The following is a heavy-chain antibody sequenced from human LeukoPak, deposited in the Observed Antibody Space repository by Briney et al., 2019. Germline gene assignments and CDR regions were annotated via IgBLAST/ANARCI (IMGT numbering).Heavy chain of an antibody. CDR1: GFPFSSYW. J-gene: IGHJ4*02. V-gene: IGHV3-7*04. Sequence: GGSLRLSCVASGFPFSSYWMTWVRQAPGKGLEWVANIKQDGSKKSYVDSVKGRFTISRDSAKNSLYLQMNSLRAEDTAIYYCTRVGYIDEGIDYWGQGTLVTVSS. CDR3: TRVGYIDEGIDY. D-gene: IGHD5-24*01. CDR2: IKQDGSKK.